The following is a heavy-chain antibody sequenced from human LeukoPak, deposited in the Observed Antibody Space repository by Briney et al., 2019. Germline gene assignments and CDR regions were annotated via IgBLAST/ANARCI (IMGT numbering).Heavy chain of an antibody. CDR3: VKEYFDFAFDY. V-gene: IGHV3-23*01. CDR2: ITSSGGST. Sequence: GGSLRLSCAASGFTLRSHAMSWVRQAPGKGLEWASGITSSGGSTYYADSAKGRFTISRDNPKNTLYLQMNSLRAEDTAVYYCVKEYFDFAFDYWGQGTVVTVSS. J-gene: IGHJ4*02. D-gene: IGHD3-3*01. CDR1: GFTLRSHA.